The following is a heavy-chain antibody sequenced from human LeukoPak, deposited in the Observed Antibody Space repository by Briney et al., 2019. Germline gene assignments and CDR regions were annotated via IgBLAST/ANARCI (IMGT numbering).Heavy chain of an antibody. D-gene: IGHD3-10*01. CDR1: GGSISSSSYY. Sequence: SETLSLTCTVSGGSISSSSYYWGWIRQPPGKGLEWIGSIYYSGSTYYNPSLKSRVTISVDTSKNQFSLKLSSVTAADTAVYYCATQIWFGENKRDYWGQGTLVTVSS. CDR2: IYYSGST. CDR3: ATQIWFGENKRDY. J-gene: IGHJ4*02. V-gene: IGHV4-39*01.